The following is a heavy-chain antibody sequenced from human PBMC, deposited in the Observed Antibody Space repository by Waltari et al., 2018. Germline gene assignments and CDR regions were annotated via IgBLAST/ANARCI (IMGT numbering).Heavy chain of an antibody. D-gene: IGHD6-6*01. CDR1: GYTLTELS. CDR3: ATAKGFREAARPVGAFDI. J-gene: IGHJ3*02. V-gene: IGHV1-24*01. CDR2: FDPEDGET. Sequence: QVQLVQSGAEVKKPGASVKVSCKVSGYTLTELSMHWVRQAPGKGLEWMGGFDPEDGETINAQKFQGRVTMTEDTSTDTAYMELSSLRSEDTAVYYCATAKGFREAARPVGAFDIWGQGTMVTVSS.